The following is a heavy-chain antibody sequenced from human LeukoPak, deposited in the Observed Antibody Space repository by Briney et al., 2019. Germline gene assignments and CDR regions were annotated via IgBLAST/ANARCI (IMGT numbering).Heavy chain of an antibody. CDR2: IIPIFDTA. CDR1: GGTFSSYA. V-gene: IGHV1-69*01. CDR3: ARDLLGSATSYSSGAWDY. J-gene: IGHJ4*02. D-gene: IGHD3-9*01. Sequence: SVKVSCKASGGTFSSYAISWVRQAPGQGLEWMGGIIPIFDTADNAQKFRGRLTITADESTSTAYMELSSLRAEDTAVYYCARDLLGSATSYSSGAWDYWGQGTLVTVSS.